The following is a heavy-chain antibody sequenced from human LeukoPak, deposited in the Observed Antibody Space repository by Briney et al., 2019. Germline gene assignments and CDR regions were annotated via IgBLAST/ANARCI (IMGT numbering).Heavy chain of an antibody. CDR2: ISYDGSNK. CDR1: GFTFSSYG. Sequence: GGSLRLSCAASGFTFSSYGMHWVRQAPGKGLEWVAVISYDGSNKYYADSVKGRFTISRDNSKNTLYLQMNSLRAEDTAVYYCAKGGFRTTVTYGEYFQHWGQGTLVTVSS. J-gene: IGHJ1*01. D-gene: IGHD4-17*01. V-gene: IGHV3-30*18. CDR3: AKGGFRTTVTYGEYFQH.